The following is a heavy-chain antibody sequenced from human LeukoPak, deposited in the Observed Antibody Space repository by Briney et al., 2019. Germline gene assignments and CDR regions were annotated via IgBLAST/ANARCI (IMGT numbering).Heavy chain of an antibody. J-gene: IGHJ4*02. D-gene: IGHD3/OR15-3a*01. CDR3: ARDSGFSGTQRGEY. Sequence: GGSLRLSCAASGFTFSSYWMSWVRQAPGKGLEWVANIKQDGSEEYYMDSVKGRFTISRDNAKNSLHLQMNSLRAEDTAVYYCARDSGFSGTQRGEYWGQGTLVTVSS. V-gene: IGHV3-7*01. CDR1: GFTFSSYW. CDR2: IKQDGSEE.